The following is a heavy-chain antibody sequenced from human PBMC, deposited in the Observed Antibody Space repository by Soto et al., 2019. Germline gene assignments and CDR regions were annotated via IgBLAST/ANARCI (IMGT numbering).Heavy chain of an antibody. CDR1: GYTFTSYY. D-gene: IGHD3-10*01. V-gene: IGHV1-46*01. CDR3: ARDQVSERWLLINHLDY. Sequence: ASVKVSCKASGYTFTSYYMHWVRQAPGQGLEWMGIINPSGGSTSYAQKFQGRVTMTRDTSTSTVYMELSSLRSEDTAVYYCARDQVSERWLLINHLDYWGQGTLVTVSS. J-gene: IGHJ4*02. CDR2: INPSGGST.